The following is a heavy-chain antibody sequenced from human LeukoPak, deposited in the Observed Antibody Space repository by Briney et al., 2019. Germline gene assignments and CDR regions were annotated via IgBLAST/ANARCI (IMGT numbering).Heavy chain of an antibody. J-gene: IGHJ4*02. V-gene: IGHV1-18*01. CDR3: ARASFDH. CDR2: ISTYNGNT. CDR1: GYTFVTYG. Sequence: ASVKVSCKASGYTFVTYGVNWVRQAPGQGPEWIGWISTYNGNTKYAPKFQDRVTLTRDTSTATAYMELRSLTSDDRAMYCARASFDHWGQGTLVFVSS.